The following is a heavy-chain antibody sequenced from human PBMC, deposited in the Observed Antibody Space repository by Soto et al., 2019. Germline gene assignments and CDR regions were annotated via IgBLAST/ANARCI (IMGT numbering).Heavy chain of an antibody. Sequence: RASVKVSCKASGYTFTGYYMHWVRQAPGQGLEWMGWINPNSGGTNYAQKFQGRVTMTRDTSISTAYMELSRLRSDDTAVYYCARDANIIAARPSWSDYWGQGTLVTVSS. CDR3: ARDANIIAARPSWSDY. J-gene: IGHJ4*02. D-gene: IGHD6-6*01. CDR2: INPNSGGT. V-gene: IGHV1-2*02. CDR1: GYTFTGYY.